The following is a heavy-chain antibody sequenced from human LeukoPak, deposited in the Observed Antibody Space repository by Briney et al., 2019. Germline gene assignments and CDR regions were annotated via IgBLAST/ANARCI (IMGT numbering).Heavy chain of an antibody. J-gene: IGHJ4*02. CDR1: GGTFSSYT. CDR3: ARDGSHCSGGSCPHVFDY. V-gene: IGHV1-69*04. CDR2: IIPILGIA. Sequence: SVKVSCKASGGTFSSYTISWVRQAPGQGLEWMGRIIPILGIANYAQKFQGRVTITADKPTSTAYMELSSLRSEDTAVYYCARDGSHCSGGSCPHVFDYWGQGTLVTVSS. D-gene: IGHD2-15*01.